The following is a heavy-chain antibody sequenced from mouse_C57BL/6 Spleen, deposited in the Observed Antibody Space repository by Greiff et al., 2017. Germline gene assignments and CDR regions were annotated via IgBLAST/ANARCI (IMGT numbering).Heavy chain of an antibody. CDR2: INPSTGGT. V-gene: IGHV1-42*01. J-gene: IGHJ1*03. Sequence: EVKLQQSGPELVKPGASVKISCKASGYSFTGYYMNWVKQSPEKSLEWIGEINPSTGGTTYNQKFKAEATLTVDKSSSTASMQLKSLTSEDSAVYYFARRELLRSLLWYFDVWGTGTTVTVSS. CDR1: GYSFTGYY. D-gene: IGHD1-1*01. CDR3: ARRELLRSLLWYFDV.